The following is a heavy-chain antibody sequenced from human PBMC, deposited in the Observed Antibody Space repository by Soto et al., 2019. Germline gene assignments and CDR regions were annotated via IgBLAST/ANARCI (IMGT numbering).Heavy chain of an antibody. D-gene: IGHD2-2*02. CDR3: ARNGPESGQLLYFPGEYYYMDV. V-gene: IGHV1-18*01. CDR2: ISAYNGNT. Sequence: QVQLVQSGAEVKKPGASVKVCCKASGYTFTSYGISWVRQAPGQGLEWMGWISAYNGNTNYAQKLQGRVTMTTDTSTSTAYMELSSLRSDDTAVYYCARNGPESGQLLYFPGEYYYMDVWGKGTTVTVSS. J-gene: IGHJ6*03. CDR1: GYTFTSYG.